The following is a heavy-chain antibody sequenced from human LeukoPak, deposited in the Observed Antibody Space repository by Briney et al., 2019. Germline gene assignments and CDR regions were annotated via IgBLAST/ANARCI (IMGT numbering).Heavy chain of an antibody. CDR1: GYTFTIYG. Sequence: ASVKVSCKPAGYTFTIYGISWVRQALGQGRGWMGWFCAFNGKTNYTQKLQGTVTPTTDTSPSTVYVELRSLRSDDTAVYYCESSVQFQLIRGYYYGMDVWGQGTTVTVSS. J-gene: IGHJ6*02. CDR2: FCAFNGKT. CDR3: ESSVQFQLIRGYYYGMDV. D-gene: IGHD2-2*01. V-gene: IGHV1-18*01.